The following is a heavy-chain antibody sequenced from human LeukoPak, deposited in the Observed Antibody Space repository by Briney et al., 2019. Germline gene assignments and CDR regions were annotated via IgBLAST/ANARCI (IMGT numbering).Heavy chain of an antibody. CDR1: GGSISSSSYY. D-gene: IGHD6-19*01. J-gene: IGHJ4*02. CDR3: ARAWQWLPLDS. CDR2: IHTSGST. V-gene: IGHV4-61*02. Sequence: SETLSLTCTVSGGSISSSSYYWSWIRQPAGKGLEWIGRIHTSGSTNYNPSLKSRVTMSVDTSKNQFSLKVTSVTAADTAVYYCARAWQWLPLDSWGQGTLVTVSS.